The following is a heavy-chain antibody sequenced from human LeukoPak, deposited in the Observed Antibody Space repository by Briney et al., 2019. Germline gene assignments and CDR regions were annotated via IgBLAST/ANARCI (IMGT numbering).Heavy chain of an antibody. Sequence: SDTLSLTCAVSVYSISSSYWWGWIRQPPGKALEWIGHIYYRGSTYYNPSLKSRVTMSVDTSKNQVSLRLSSVTAVDTAVYYCARTPDGVVPDIMPTWYFYLWGRGTLVTVSS. V-gene: IGHV4-28*01. CDR2: IYYRGST. CDR1: VYSISSSYW. CDR3: ARTPDGVVPDIMPTWYFYL. D-gene: IGHD2-2*01. J-gene: IGHJ2*01.